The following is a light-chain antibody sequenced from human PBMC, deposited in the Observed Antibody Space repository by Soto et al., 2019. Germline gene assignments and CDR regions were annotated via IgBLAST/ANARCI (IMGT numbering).Light chain of an antibody. CDR2: DAS. Sequence: EIVMTQSPATLSVSPGEGATLSCRASQSVSSKLAWYQQKPGQAPRLLIYDASSRATGVPDRFSGSGSGTDFTLTISRLEPEDFAVYYCHQYGGSPGTLGQGTKVDIK. J-gene: IGKJ1*01. CDR1: QSVSSK. V-gene: IGKV3-20*01. CDR3: HQYGGSPGT.